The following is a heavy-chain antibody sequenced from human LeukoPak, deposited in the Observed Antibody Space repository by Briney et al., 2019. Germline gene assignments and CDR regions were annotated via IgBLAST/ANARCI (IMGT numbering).Heavy chain of an antibody. CDR3: AKGYSMSF. J-gene: IGHJ4*02. V-gene: IGHV6-1*01. CDR1: GDSVSSDSAA. CDR2: TYYRSKWYN. D-gene: IGHD6-13*01. Sequence: SQTLSLTCAISGDSVSSDSAAWNWIRQSPSRGLEWLGRTYYRSKWYNEYALSVTSRITINADTSKNQFSLQLDSVTPEDTAVYYCAKGYSMSFWGQGTLVTVS.